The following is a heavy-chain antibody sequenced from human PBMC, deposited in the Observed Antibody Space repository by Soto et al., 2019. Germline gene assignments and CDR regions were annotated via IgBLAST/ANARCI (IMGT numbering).Heavy chain of an antibody. D-gene: IGHD2-21*01. CDR2: IHHSGDI. V-gene: IGHV4-31*03. CDR3: ARGGDDRELGS. J-gene: IGHJ4*02. Sequence: QVQLQESGPGLVKPSETLSLTCTVSGGSIPGGLCWSWVRQHPGRDLEWIGVIHHSGDIYYNPSLMSRVVISVDTSKIQFSLRLSSMNAADTAVCFCARGGDDRELGSWGQGTLVTVSS. CDR1: GGSIPGGLC.